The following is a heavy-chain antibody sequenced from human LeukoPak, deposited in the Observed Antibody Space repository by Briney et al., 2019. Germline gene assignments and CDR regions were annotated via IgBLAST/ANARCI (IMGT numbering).Heavy chain of an antibody. Sequence: SETLSLTCAVYGGSFSGYYWSWIRQPPGKGLEWIGEINHSGSTNYNPSLRSRVTISVDTSKNQFSLKLSSVTAADTAVYYCARGRGSFDLWGRGTLVTVSS. J-gene: IGHJ2*01. V-gene: IGHV4-34*01. D-gene: IGHD5-12*01. CDR1: GGSFSGYY. CDR2: INHSGST. CDR3: ARGRGSFDL.